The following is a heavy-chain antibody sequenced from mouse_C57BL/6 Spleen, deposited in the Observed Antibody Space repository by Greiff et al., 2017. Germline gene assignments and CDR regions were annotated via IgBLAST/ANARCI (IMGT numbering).Heavy chain of an antibody. J-gene: IGHJ2*01. D-gene: IGHD2-4*01. Sequence: VQLKESGGGLVKPGGSLKLSCAASGFTFSDYGMHWVRQAPEKGLEWVAYISSGSSTLYYADTVKGRFTISRDNAKNTLFLQMTSLRAEDTAMYYCSYDYDWGVYFDYWGQGTTLTVSS. CDR1: GFTFSDYG. V-gene: IGHV5-17*01. CDR3: SYDYDWGVYFDY. CDR2: ISSGSSTL.